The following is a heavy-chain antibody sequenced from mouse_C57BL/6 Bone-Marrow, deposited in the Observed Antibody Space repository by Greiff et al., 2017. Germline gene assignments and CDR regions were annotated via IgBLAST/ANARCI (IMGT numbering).Heavy chain of an antibody. CDR1: GFNIKDDS. CDR3: TNERLAD. D-gene: IGHD6-1*01. J-gene: IGHJ2*01. V-gene: IGHV14-4*01. Sequence: VQLQQSGAELVRPGASVKLSCTASGFNIKDDSMHWVKQRPEQGLEWIGWIDPENGDTEYASKFQGKATITADTSYNTAYLQLSSLTSEDTAVYYCTNERLADWGQGTTLTVSS. CDR2: IDPENGDT.